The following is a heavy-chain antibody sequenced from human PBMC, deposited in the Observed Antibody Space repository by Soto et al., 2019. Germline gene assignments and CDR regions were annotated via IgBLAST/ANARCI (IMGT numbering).Heavy chain of an antibody. CDR2: INDSGTT. Sequence: PSETLSLTCEVSGGSLTGYYWSWDRQTPGKGLEWIGEINDSGTTYYNPSFKSRLTISINTAKRQISLRLTSVTAADTGVYYCQGGDFWGQGTRVTVSS. CDR3: QGGDF. J-gene: IGHJ4*02. V-gene: IGHV4-34*01. D-gene: IGHD3-16*01. CDR1: GGSLTGYY.